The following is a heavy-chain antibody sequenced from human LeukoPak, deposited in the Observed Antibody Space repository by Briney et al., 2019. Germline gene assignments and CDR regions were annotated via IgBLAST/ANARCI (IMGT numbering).Heavy chain of an antibody. J-gene: IGHJ5*02. CDR1: GYTFTAYY. Sequence: ASVKVSCKASGYTFTAYYMHWVRQAPGQGLEWMGWINPNSSGTKYAKKCQGRVTMTRNTSISTAYMELSRLRSDDTAVYYCARAVSRFGPWGQGTLVTVSS. V-gene: IGHV1-2*02. CDR3: ARAVSRFGP. CDR2: INPNSSGT.